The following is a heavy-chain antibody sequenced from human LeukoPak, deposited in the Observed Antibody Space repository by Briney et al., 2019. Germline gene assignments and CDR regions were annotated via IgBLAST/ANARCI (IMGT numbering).Heavy chain of an antibody. V-gene: IGHV3-30*02. J-gene: IGHJ3*02. CDR1: GFTFSSYG. CDR2: IRYDGSNK. D-gene: IGHD3-22*01. Sequence: PGGSLRLSCAASGFTFSSYGMHWVRQAPGKGLEWVAFIRYDGSNKYYADSVKGRFTISRDNSRNTLYLQMNSLRAEDTAVYYCAKDRITMIVCAFDIRGQGTMVTVSS. CDR3: AKDRITMIVCAFDI.